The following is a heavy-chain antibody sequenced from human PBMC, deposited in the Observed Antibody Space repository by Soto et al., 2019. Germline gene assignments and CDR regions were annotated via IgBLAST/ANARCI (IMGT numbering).Heavy chain of an antibody. CDR1: GYTFTSYD. D-gene: IGHD3-10*01. V-gene: IGHV1-18*01. CDR3: ARGVGSGTYYNQYNWFDP. Sequence: ASVKVSCKASGYTFTSYDINWVRQATGQGLEWMGWINTNNGNTNHAQKLQGRVTMTTDTSTSTAYMELRSLRSDDTAVYYCARGVGSGTYYNQYNWFDPWGQGTLVTVSS. CDR2: INTNNGNT. J-gene: IGHJ5*02.